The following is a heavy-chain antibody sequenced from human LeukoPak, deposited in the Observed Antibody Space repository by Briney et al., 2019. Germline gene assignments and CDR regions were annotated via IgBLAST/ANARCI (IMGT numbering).Heavy chain of an antibody. D-gene: IGHD5-24*01. V-gene: IGHV1-69*04. CDR3: ARDEEDGYKDWGL. J-gene: IGHJ3*01. Sequence: ASVKVSCKASGVTYKNYGLSWVRQAPGQGLEWMGRIIPLYGIPNYAQKFQGRVTITADKSTNTAYMELTSLRSEDTAVYYCARDEEDGYKDWGLWGQGTMVTVP. CDR1: GVTYKNYG. CDR2: IIPLYGIP.